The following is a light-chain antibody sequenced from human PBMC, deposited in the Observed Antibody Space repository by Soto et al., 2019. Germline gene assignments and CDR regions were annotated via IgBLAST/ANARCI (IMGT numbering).Light chain of an antibody. J-gene: IGKJ3*01. V-gene: IGKV3-11*01. Sequence: EIVLTQSPATLSLSLGERATLSCRASQSVGSFLAWYQQKSGQAPRLLIYDASNRAPGIPARFSGSGSGTDFTLTISSLEPEDFAVYYCQHRSNWLGTFGPGTKVDIK. CDR2: DAS. CDR1: QSVGSF. CDR3: QHRSNWLGT.